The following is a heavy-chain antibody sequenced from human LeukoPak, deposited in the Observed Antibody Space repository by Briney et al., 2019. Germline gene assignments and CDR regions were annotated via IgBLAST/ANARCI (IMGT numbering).Heavy chain of an antibody. Sequence: GGSLRLFCAASGFTFSGSAMRWVRQASGKGLEWVGLIRSKANSYATAYAASVKGRFTISRDDSKNTAYLQMNSLKTEDTAVYYCTPHCSGGSCFWGQGTLVTVSS. D-gene: IGHD2-15*01. CDR3: TPHCSGGSCF. V-gene: IGHV3-73*01. J-gene: IGHJ4*02. CDR1: GFTFSGSA. CDR2: IRSKANSYAT.